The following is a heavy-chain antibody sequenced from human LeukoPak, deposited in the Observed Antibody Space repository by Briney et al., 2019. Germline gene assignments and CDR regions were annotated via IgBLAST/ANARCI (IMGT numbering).Heavy chain of an antibody. CDR3: AREGALTVTKDAFDI. D-gene: IGHD4-17*01. V-gene: IGHV3-21*01. CDR1: GFTFSSYS. CDR2: ISSSSSYI. J-gene: IGHJ3*02. Sequence: PGGSLRLSCAASGFTFSSYSMNWVRQAPGKGLEWVSSISSSSSYIYYADSVKGRFTISRDNAKNSLYLQMNSLRAEDTAVYYCAREGALTVTKDAFDIWGQGTMVTVSS.